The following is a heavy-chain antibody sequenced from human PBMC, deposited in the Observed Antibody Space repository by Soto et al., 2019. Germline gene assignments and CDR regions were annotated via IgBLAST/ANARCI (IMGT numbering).Heavy chain of an antibody. V-gene: IGHV3-33*01. CDR1: GFTFSSYG. D-gene: IGHD6-13*01. CDR2: IWYDGRNK. Sequence: QVQLVESGGGVVQPGRSLRLSCAASGFTFSSYGMHWVRQAPGKGLEWVAVIWYDGRNKYYADSVKGGITISRDNSKNTLYLEMNSLRAEDTAVYCCAGDRGSSWYVAFDIWGQGTMVTDSS. CDR3: AGDRGSSWYVAFDI. J-gene: IGHJ3*02.